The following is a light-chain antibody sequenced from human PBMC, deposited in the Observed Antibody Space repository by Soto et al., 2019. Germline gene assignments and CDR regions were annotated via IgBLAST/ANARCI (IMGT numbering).Light chain of an antibody. Sequence: QSVLTQPPSASGSPGQRVTISCSGRTSNIGNNYVSWYQHLPGAAPKLLIYTNNQRPSGVPDRFSGSKSGPSASLVISGLRSEDEADYYCASLDDSLSGYVFGTGTKVTVL. CDR2: TNN. CDR3: ASLDDSLSGYV. V-gene: IGLV1-47*01. CDR1: TSNIGNNY. J-gene: IGLJ1*01.